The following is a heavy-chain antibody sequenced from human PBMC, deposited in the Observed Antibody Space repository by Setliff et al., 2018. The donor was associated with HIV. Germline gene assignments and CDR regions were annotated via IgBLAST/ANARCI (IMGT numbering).Heavy chain of an antibody. V-gene: IGHV4-59*08. CDR1: GGSMNNYY. CDR2: VYYSGST. Sequence: LSLTCTVFGGSMNNYYWNWIRQSPGKGLEWIGYVYYSGSTQYNPSLKSRVTISVDTPKNQFSLKLSSVTAADTAVYYCASSPAWRSDYGLHTFDYWGQGTLVTVSS. J-gene: IGHJ4*02. D-gene: IGHD4-17*01. CDR3: ASSPAWRSDYGLHTFDY.